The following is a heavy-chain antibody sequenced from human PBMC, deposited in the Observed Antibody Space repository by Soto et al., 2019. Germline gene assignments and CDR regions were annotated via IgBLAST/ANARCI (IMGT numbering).Heavy chain of an antibody. CDR1: GYTFTSYD. V-gene: IGHV1-8*01. CDR2: MNPNSGNT. D-gene: IGHD6-19*01. J-gene: IGHJ6*02. CDR3: ARRQDSGWSLYYYYGMDV. Sequence: QVQLVQSGAEVKKPGASVKVSCKASGYTFTSYDINWVRQATGQGLEWMGWMNPNSGNTGYAQKFQGRVTMTRNTSISTAYMELSSLRSEDTAVYYCARRQDSGWSLYYYYGMDVWGQGTTVTVSS.